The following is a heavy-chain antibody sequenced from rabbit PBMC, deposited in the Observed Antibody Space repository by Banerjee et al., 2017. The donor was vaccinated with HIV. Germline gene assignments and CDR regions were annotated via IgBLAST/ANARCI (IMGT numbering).Heavy chain of an antibody. Sequence: QSLEEAGGDLVKPGGSLKLSCNASGFDFSSYYMTWVRQAPGKGLEWIGYIDPVFGSTYYASWVNGRFTISSHNAQNTLYVQLNSLTAADTATYFCARAGSAGYGYAPLYYFDLWGPGALVTVS. D-gene: IGHD6-1*01. CDR1: GFDFSSYY. CDR3: ARAGSAGYGYAPLYYFDL. J-gene: IGHJ4*01. V-gene: IGHV1S7*01. CDR2: IDPVFGST.